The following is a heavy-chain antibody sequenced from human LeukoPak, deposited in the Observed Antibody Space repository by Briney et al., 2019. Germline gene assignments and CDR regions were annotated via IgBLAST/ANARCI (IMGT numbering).Heavy chain of an antibody. CDR1: GYSISSGYY. CDR2: IYHSGST. J-gene: IGHJ6*02. D-gene: IGHD6-19*01. V-gene: IGHV4-38-2*02. CDR3: ARDGLPGYSSGWYTSESNYYYYGMDV. Sequence: SETLSLTCTVSGYSISSGYYWGWIRQPPGKGLEWIGSIYHSGSTYYNPSLKSRVTISVDTSKNQFSLKLSSVTAADTAVYYCARDGLPGYSSGWYTSESNYYYYGMDVWGQGTTVTVSS.